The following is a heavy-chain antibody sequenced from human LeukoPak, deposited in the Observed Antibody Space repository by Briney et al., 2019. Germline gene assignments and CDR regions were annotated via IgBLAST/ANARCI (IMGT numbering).Heavy chain of an antibody. D-gene: IGHD3-10*01. CDR2: INHSGST. CDR3: ARRGRGGTIDY. V-gene: IGHV4-34*01. Sequence: SETLSLTCAVYGESFSGYYWSWIRQPPGKGLEWIGEINHSGSTNYNPSLKSRVTISVDTSKTQYSLKLRSVTAADTAVYYCARRGRGGTIDYWGEGNLVTVSS. J-gene: IGHJ4*02. CDR1: GESFSGYY.